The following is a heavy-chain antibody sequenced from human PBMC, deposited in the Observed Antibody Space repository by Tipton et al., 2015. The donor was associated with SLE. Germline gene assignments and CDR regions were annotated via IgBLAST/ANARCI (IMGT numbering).Heavy chain of an antibody. CDR2: IWYDGSNK. CDR3: AKQLAPYYYGMDV. D-gene: IGHD6-6*01. V-gene: IGHV3-33*08. CDR1: GFTFSSYG. J-gene: IGHJ6*02. Sequence: SLRLSCAASGFTFSSYGMHWVRQAPGKGLEWVAVIWYDGSNKYYADSVKGPFTISRDNSKNTLYLQMNSLRAEDTAVYYCAKQLAPYYYGMDVWGQGTTVTVSS.